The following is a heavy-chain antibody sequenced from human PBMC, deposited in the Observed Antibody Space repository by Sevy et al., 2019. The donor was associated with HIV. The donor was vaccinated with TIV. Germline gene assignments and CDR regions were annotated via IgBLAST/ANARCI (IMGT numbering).Heavy chain of an antibody. J-gene: IGHJ4*02. CDR2: MSPGDSDP. CDR1: AYTFTTHW. Sequence: GESLKISCKGSAYTFTTHWIGWVRQMPGKGLEWMGIMSPGDSDPRYSPSFQGQVTMSVDKSVSTAYLQWHSLETSDTAIYYCASLDSYSIGWSPRYYFDYWGQGTLVTVSS. CDR3: ASLDSYSIGWSPRYYFDY. V-gene: IGHV5-51*01. D-gene: IGHD6-19*01.